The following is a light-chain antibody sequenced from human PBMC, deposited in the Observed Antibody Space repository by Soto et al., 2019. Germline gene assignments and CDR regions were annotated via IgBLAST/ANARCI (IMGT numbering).Light chain of an antibody. CDR1: QSISSW. V-gene: IGKV1-5*02. J-gene: IGKJ1*01. CDR2: DAS. CDR3: QQYNSYWT. Sequence: DMQMTQSPATMSASVGDRVTIICRASQSISSWLSCYQQKPGKAPNLLIYDASSLESGVPSRFSGRGSGTEFTLTISSLQPDDFATYDCQQYNSYWTFGQGTKV.